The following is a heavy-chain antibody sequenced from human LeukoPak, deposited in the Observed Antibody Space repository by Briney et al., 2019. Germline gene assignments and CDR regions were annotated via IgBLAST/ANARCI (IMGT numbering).Heavy chain of an antibody. CDR2: ISSSSSYI. Sequence: GGSLRLSCAASGFTFSSYSMNWVRQAPGKGLEWVSSISSSSSYIYYADSVKGRFTISRDNAKNSLYLQMNSLRAEDTAVYYCARDLRGYSGYDLGMDVWGKGTTVTVSS. CDR1: GFTFSSYS. D-gene: IGHD5-12*01. J-gene: IGHJ6*03. V-gene: IGHV3-21*01. CDR3: ARDLRGYSGYDLGMDV.